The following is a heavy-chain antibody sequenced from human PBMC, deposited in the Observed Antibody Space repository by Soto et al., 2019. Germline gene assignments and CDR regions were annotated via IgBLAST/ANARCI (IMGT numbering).Heavy chain of an antibody. J-gene: IGHJ5*02. Sequence: EVQLLESGGGLVQPGGSLRLSCAASGFTFSRYAMSWVRQAPGQGLEWVSAISGSGGTTYYADSVKGRVTISRDNSKNTLYLQMNSLRAEDTAVYYCAKGGDYGSGLFDPWGQGTLVTVSS. D-gene: IGHD3-10*01. CDR1: GFTFSRYA. V-gene: IGHV3-23*01. CDR3: AKGGDYGSGLFDP. CDR2: ISGSGGTT.